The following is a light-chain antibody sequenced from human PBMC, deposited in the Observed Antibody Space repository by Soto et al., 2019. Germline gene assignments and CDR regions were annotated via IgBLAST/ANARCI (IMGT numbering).Light chain of an antibody. CDR2: GAS. J-gene: IGKJ1*01. V-gene: IGKV3-15*01. Sequence: EIVMTQSPATLSVSPGERATLSCRASQSVRSNLAWYQQKPGQAPRLLIYGASTRATGISARFSGSGSGTEFTLTISRLEPEDFAVYYCQQYGSSPRTFGQGTKVDIK. CDR3: QQYGSSPRT. CDR1: QSVRSN.